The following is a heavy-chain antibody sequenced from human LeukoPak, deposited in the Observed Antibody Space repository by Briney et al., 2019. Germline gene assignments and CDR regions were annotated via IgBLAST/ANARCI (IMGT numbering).Heavy chain of an antibody. J-gene: IGHJ4*01. CDR3: TKVQDYAANNYSEY. D-gene: IGHD4-23*01. CDR1: GFTFGDYA. V-gene: IGHV3-9*01. Sequence: PARSLRLSCAASGFTFGDYAMHWVRQAPAKGLGWDSGMRWNSGSIGYEDSVKGRFTISRDDAKNSLYLQMSSLSAEATALYYCTKVQDYAANNYSEYWGQRTLVTVSS. CDR2: MRWNSGSI.